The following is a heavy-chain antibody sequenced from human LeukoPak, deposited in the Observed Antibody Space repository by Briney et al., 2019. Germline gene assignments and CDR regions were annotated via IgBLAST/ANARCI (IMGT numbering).Heavy chain of an antibody. Sequence: GGSLRLSCAASGFTFSSYSMNWVRQAPGKGLEWVSYISSSSSTIYYADSVKGRFTISRDNAKNSLYLQMNSLRAEDTAVYYCAGGVGSSWYEDWFDPWGQGTLVTVSS. CDR2: ISSSSSTI. CDR1: GFTFSSYS. CDR3: AGGVGSSWYEDWFDP. J-gene: IGHJ5*02. D-gene: IGHD6-13*01. V-gene: IGHV3-48*01.